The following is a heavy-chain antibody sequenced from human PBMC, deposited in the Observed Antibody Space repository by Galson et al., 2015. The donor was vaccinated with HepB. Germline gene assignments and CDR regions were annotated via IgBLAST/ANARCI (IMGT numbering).Heavy chain of an antibody. CDR2: INPSGGST. V-gene: IGHV1-46*01. Sequence: SVKVSCKASGYTFTSYYMHWVRQAPGQGLEWMGIINPSGGSTSYAQKFQGRVTMTRDTSTSTVYMELSSLRSEDTAVYYCASGGVSYSGSEPIDYWGQGTLVTVSS. CDR1: GYTFTSYY. CDR3: ASGGVSYSGSEPIDY. D-gene: IGHD1-26*01. J-gene: IGHJ4*02.